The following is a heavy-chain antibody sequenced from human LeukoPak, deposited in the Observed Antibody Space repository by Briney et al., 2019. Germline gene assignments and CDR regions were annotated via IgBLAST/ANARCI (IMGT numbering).Heavy chain of an antibody. D-gene: IGHD2-21*02. Sequence: PWGSLRLSCAASGFTFSSYWMSWVRQAPGKGLEWVANIKQDGSEKYYVDSVKGRFTISRDNAKNSLYLQMNSLRAEDTAVYYCAALAYCGGDCYSGYLDYWGQGTLVTVSS. V-gene: IGHV3-7*01. CDR1: GFTFSSYW. CDR2: IKQDGSEK. CDR3: AALAYCGGDCYSGYLDY. J-gene: IGHJ4*02.